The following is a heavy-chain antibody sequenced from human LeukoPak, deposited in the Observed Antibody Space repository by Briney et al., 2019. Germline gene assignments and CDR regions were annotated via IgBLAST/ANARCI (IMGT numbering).Heavy chain of an antibody. J-gene: IGHJ4*02. CDR2: INHGGST. D-gene: IGHD2-2*01. V-gene: IGHV4-34*01. Sequence: PSETLSLTCGVYGRSFSGYFWTWIRQPPGKGLEWIGEINHGGSTNYNPALKSRVTISVDTSKSQFSLKLASATAADTAVYYCARRAGMTSVDYWGQGTLVTVST. CDR3: ARRAGMTSVDY. CDR1: GRSFSGYF.